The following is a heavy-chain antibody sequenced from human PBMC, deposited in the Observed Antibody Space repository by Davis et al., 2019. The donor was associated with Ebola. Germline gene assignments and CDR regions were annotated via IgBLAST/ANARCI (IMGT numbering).Heavy chain of an antibody. CDR1: GGSISSDSYY. D-gene: IGHD2-2*01. J-gene: IGHJ6*04. Sequence: MPSETLSPTCPVPGGSISSDSYYWAWIRQPPGKGLEWIGRMYYSGSTSYNPSLKSRVTISVDTSKNQFRRKLSSVTAADTAVYYCARAHRNIVVVTAATGYYYYGMDVWGKGTTVTVSS. V-gene: IGHV4-39*06. CDR2: MYYSGST. CDR3: ARAHRNIVVVTAATGYYYYGMDV.